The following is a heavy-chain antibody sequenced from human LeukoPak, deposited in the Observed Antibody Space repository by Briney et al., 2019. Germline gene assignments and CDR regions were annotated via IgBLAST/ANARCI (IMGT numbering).Heavy chain of an antibody. CDR3: AKWEPRGDWFDP. D-gene: IGHD1-26*01. V-gene: IGHV4-39*01. J-gene: IGHJ5*02. Sequence: PSETLSLTCTVSGGSFSVTSYYWAWIRQPPGKGLEWIGNVDYIGSTFYNPSLKSRVTISVDTSKNQFSLKLNSVTAADTAVYYCAKWEPRGDWFDPWGQGTLVTVSS. CDR1: GGSFSVTSYY. CDR2: VDYIGST.